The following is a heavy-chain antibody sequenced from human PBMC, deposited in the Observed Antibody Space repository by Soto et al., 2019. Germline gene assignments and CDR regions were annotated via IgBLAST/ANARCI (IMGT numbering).Heavy chain of an antibody. J-gene: IGHJ4*02. V-gene: IGHV4-59*01. CDR1: GGSISSYY. Sequence: TLSLTCTVSGGSISSYYWSWIRQPPGKGLEWIGYIYYSGSTNYNPSLKSRVTISVDTSKNQFSLKLSSVTAADTAVYYCARLYYDTWSLYNWGQGTLVTVSS. D-gene: IGHD3-22*01. CDR2: IYYSGST. CDR3: ARLYYDTWSLYN.